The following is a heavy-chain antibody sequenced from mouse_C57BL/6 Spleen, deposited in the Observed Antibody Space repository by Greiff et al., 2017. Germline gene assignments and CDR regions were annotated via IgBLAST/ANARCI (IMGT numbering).Heavy chain of an antibody. D-gene: IGHD4-1*01. V-gene: IGHV1-50*01. CDR1: GYTFTSYW. Sequence: VQLQQPGAELVKPGASVKLSCKASGYTFTSYWMQWVKQRPGQGLEWIGEIDPSDSYTNYNQKFKGKATLTVDTSSSTAYMQLSSLTSEDSAVYYCAIGVTGTGAMDYWGQGTSVTVSS. CDR2: IDPSDSYT. CDR3: AIGVTGTGAMDY. J-gene: IGHJ4*01.